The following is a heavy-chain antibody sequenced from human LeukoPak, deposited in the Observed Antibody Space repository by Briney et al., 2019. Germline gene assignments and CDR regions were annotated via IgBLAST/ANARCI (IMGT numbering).Heavy chain of an antibody. V-gene: IGHV4-39*07. CDR2: IYYTGTT. J-gene: IGHJ4*01. Sequence: SETLSLTCTVSGGSITSSSYYWGWIRQPPGKGLEWIGSIYYTGTTYYNPSLRSRVTISLDTSKTHFSLRLNSVTAADTAVYYCAREVAGGIVATISLYHFDSWGQEPWSPSPQ. D-gene: IGHD5-12*01. CDR3: AREVAGGIVATISLYHFDS. CDR1: GGSITSSSYY.